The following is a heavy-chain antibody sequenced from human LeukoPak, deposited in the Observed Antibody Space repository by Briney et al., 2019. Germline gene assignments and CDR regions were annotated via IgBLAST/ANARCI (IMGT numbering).Heavy chain of an antibody. CDR3: ARASGRRGYSGYEFGY. J-gene: IGHJ4*02. CDR1: GGSISSGGYY. V-gene: IGHV4-31*03. D-gene: IGHD5-12*01. CDR2: IYYTGST. Sequence: SQTLSLTCTVSGGSISSGGYYWSWIRQHPGKGLEWIGYIYYTGSTSYNPSLKSRLTISVDTSKNQFSLKLTSVTAGDTAVYFCARASGRRGYSGYEFGYWGQGTLVTVSS.